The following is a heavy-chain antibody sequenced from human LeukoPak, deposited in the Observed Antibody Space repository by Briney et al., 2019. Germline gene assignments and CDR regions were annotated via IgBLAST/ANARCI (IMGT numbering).Heavy chain of an antibody. J-gene: IGHJ6*02. V-gene: IGHV3-23*01. CDR3: AEGYCSSTSCPGCYYGMDV. Sequence: PGGSLRLSWAASGFTFDIYAMGWVRQPPGSWLEWVSSISGSGVSTYYADSVKGRFNISRDNSKNTLYLQMNSLRAEDTAVYYCAEGYCSSTSCPGCYYGMDVWGQGTTVTVSS. D-gene: IGHD2-2*01. CDR2: ISGSGVST. CDR1: GFTFDIYA.